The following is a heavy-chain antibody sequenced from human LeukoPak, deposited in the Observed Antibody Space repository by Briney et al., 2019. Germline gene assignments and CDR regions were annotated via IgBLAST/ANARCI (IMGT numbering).Heavy chain of an antibody. V-gene: IGHV3-11*03. CDR1: GFTFSGYY. CDR3: ARNYFQGVPGVY. Sequence: GGSLRLSCAGSGFTFSGYYMSWIRQAPGKGLEWVSYISSGGSYTNFADSVKGRFTIPRDNAKNSLYLQMNSLRADDTAVYYCARNYFQGVPGVYWGQGTLVTVSS. D-gene: IGHD3-10*01. CDR2: ISSGGSYT. J-gene: IGHJ4*02.